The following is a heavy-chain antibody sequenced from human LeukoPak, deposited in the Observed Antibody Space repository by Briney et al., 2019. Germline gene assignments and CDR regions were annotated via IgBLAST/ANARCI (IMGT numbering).Heavy chain of an antibody. J-gene: IGHJ4*02. CDR2: IYYSGST. Sequence: SETLSLTCTVSGGSINSYYWSWIRQPPGKGLEWIGYIYYSGSTDYNPSLKSRVTISVDTSKNHFSLKLSSVTAADTAVYYCARYHSRGVDYWGQGTLVTVSS. CDR1: GGSINSYY. D-gene: IGHD1-14*01. CDR3: ARYHSRGVDY. V-gene: IGHV4-59*01.